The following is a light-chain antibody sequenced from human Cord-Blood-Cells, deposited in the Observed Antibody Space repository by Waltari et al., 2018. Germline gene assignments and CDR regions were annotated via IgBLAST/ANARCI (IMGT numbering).Light chain of an antibody. Sequence: QSALTQPASVSGSPGQSIPISCTGTSIDVGGYHYVSWYQQHPGKAPKLMIYDVSNRPSGVSNRFSGSKSGNTASLTISGLQAEDEADYYCSSYTSSSTYVFGTGTKVTVL. CDR1: SIDVGGYHY. V-gene: IGLV2-14*01. CDR3: SSYTSSSTYV. J-gene: IGLJ1*01. CDR2: DVS.